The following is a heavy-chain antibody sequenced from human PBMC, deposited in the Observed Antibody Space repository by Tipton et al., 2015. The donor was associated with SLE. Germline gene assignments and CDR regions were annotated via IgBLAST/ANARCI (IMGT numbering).Heavy chain of an antibody. Sequence: TLSLTCTVSGGSLICHYWRWLRQPPGKGLEWIASISHSGTTYYNPSLKSRVTISVDTSKNQLSLNLESVTAADTAVYYCARLVAARPGYYCGMDVWGQGTTVTVSS. V-gene: IGHV4-59*04. CDR1: GGSLICHY. J-gene: IGHJ6*02. CDR3: ARLVAARPGYYCGMDV. D-gene: IGHD6-6*01. CDR2: ISHSGTT.